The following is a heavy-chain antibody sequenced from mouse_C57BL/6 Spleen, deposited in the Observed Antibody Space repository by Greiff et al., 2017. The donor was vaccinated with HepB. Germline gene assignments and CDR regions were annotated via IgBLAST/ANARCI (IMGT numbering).Heavy chain of an antibody. V-gene: IGHV1-26*01. CDR2: INPNNGGT. Sequence: VQLQQSGPELVKPGASVKISCKASGYTFTDYCMNWVKQSHGKSLEWIGDINPNNGGTSYNQKFKGKATLTVDKSSSTAYMELRSLTSEDSAVYYCARGGIYYDYDGAMDYWGQGTSVTVSS. CDR1: GYTFTDYC. J-gene: IGHJ4*01. CDR3: ARGGIYYDYDGAMDY. D-gene: IGHD2-4*01.